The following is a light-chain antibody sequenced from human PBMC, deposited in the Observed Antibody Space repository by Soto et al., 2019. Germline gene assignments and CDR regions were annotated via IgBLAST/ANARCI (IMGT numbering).Light chain of an antibody. CDR1: QSISSW. V-gene: IGKV1-5*01. J-gene: IGKJ1*01. CDR2: VAS. CDR3: QHYKMYSPWT. Sequence: DIQMTQSPSTLSASVGDRVTITCRASQSISSWLAWYQQKPGKAPKLLIYVASSLESGVPSRFSGSGSGTEFTLTISSLQPDDFATYYCQHYKMYSPWTFGQGTKV.